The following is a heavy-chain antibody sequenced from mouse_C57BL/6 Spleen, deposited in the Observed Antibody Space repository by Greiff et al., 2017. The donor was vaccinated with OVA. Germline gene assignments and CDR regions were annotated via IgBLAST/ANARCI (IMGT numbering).Heavy chain of an antibody. CDR3: ARSSLPYDFDY. CDR1: GYTFTSYW. CDR2: IYPGSGST. J-gene: IGHJ2*01. V-gene: IGHV1-55*01. D-gene: IGHD2-14*01. Sequence: QVQLQPPGAELVKPGASVKMSCKASGYTFTSYWITWVKQRPGQGLEWIGDIYPGSGSTNYNEKFKSKATLTVDTSSSTAYMQLSSLTSEDSSVYYCARSSLPYDFDYWGQGTTLTVSS.